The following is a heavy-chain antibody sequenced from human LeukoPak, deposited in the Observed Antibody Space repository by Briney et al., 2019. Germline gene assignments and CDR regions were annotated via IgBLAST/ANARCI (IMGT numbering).Heavy chain of an antibody. CDR3: AKIGVIGNWYYDL. CDR1: GFPFSIHG. V-gene: IGHV3-23*01. Sequence: GGSLRLSCAASGFPFSIHGMSWVRQAPRKGPEWVSSISSGSDYTYYADSVKGRFTIFRDNSRNTLYLGMTSLRAGDTAIYYCAKIGVIGNWYYDLWGRGTLVAVSS. J-gene: IGHJ2*01. CDR2: ISSGSDYT. D-gene: IGHD3-10*01.